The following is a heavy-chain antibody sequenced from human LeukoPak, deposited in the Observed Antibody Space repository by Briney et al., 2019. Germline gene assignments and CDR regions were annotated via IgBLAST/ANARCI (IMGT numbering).Heavy chain of an antibody. Sequence: KPSETLSLTCAVYGGSFSGYYWGWIRQPPGKGLEWIGSIYYSGSTNYNPSLKSRVTMSVDTSKNQFSLKLSSVTAADTAVYYCARGLDYYYYYYMDVWGKGTTVTISS. CDR2: IYYSGST. J-gene: IGHJ6*03. CDR1: GGSFSGYY. CDR3: ARGLDYYYYYYMDV. V-gene: IGHV4-34*01.